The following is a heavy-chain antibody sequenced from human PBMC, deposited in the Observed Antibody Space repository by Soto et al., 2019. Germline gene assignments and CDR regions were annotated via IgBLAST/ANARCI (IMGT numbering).Heavy chain of an antibody. V-gene: IGHV3-21*01. CDR2: ISSSSSYI. J-gene: IGHJ2*01. Sequence: EVQLVESGGGLVKPGGSLRLSCAASGFTFSSYSMNWVRQAPGKGLEWVSSISSSSSYIYYADSVKGPFTISRDNAKNSLNHQITSLRADDTAVYYCARTVRSYCSSTSCYRSNCYFDLWGRGTLVTVSS. CDR3: ARTVRSYCSSTSCYRSNCYFDL. D-gene: IGHD2-2*01. CDR1: GFTFSSYS.